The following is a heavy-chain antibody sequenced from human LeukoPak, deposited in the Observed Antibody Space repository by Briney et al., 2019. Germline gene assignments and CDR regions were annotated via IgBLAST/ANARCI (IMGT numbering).Heavy chain of an antibody. V-gene: IGHV4-59*01. CDR3: ARVYDYGGNPAHFDY. CDR2: IYYTGST. D-gene: IGHD4-23*01. CDR1: GGSISTYY. Sequence: SETLSLTRTVSGGSISTYYWSSIRQPPGKGLEWIGYIYYTGSTNYNPSLKSRVAISVDASKNQFSLNLSSVTAADTAVYYCARVYDYGGNPAHFDYWGQGTLVTVSS. J-gene: IGHJ4*02.